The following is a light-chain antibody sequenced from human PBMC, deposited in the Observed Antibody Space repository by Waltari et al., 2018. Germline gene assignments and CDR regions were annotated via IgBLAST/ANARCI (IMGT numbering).Light chain of an antibody. CDR2: AAS. Sequence: DIQMSQSPSSLSASVGDSVTVTCRASQNINYFLSWYQQKPGDVPKLLIYAASTLQSGVPSGFRGMCSGTDFSLTINSLQPEDFATYYCQQTYSTPYTFGQGTKLEIK. J-gene: IGKJ2*01. V-gene: IGKV1-39*01. CDR1: QNINYF. CDR3: QQTYSTPYT.